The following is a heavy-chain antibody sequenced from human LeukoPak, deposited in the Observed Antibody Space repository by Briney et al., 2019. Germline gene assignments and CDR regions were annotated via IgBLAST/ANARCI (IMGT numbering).Heavy chain of an antibody. D-gene: IGHD3-22*01. CDR2: ISWNSGSI. CDR1: GFSFDDYA. Sequence: PGRSLRLSCAASGFSFDDYAMHWVRQPPGKGLEWVSGISWNSGSIGYADSVKGRFTISRDNAKNSLYLQMNSLRAEDTAVYYCARDGSYDSSGYLDYWGQGTLVTVSS. V-gene: IGHV3-9*01. CDR3: ARDGSYDSSGYLDY. J-gene: IGHJ4*02.